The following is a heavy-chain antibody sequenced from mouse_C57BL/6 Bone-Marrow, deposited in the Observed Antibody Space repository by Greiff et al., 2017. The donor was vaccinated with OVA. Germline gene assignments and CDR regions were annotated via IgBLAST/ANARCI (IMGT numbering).Heavy chain of an antibody. D-gene: IGHD2-4*01. Sequence: VQLQQSGPVLVKPGASVKMSCKASGYTFTDYYMNWVKQSHGKSLEWIGVINPYNGGTSYNQKFKGKATLNVDKSSSTAYMELNSLTSEDSAVYYCARHYDYVASYWGQGTLVTVSA. CDR3: ARHYDYVASY. CDR2: INPYNGGT. CDR1: GYTFTDYY. V-gene: IGHV1-19*01. J-gene: IGHJ3*01.